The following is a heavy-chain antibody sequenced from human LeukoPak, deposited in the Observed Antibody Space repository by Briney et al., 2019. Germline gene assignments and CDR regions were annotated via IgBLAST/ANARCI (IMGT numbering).Heavy chain of an antibody. J-gene: IGHJ4*02. V-gene: IGHV3-74*01. CDR2: INSDGSST. CDR3: ARVVGTTVDY. Sequence: GGSLRLSCAASGFTFSTYWMNWVRQVPGKGLVWVSRINSDGSSTSYADSVKGRFTISRDNAKNTLYLQMNSLGAEDTAVYYCARVVGTTVDYWGQGTLVTVSS. CDR1: GFTFSTYW. D-gene: IGHD1-26*01.